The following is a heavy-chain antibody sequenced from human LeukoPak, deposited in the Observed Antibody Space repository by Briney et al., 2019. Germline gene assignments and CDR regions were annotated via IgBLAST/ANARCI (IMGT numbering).Heavy chain of an antibody. D-gene: IGHD3-22*01. Sequence: SETLSLTCTVSGGSISSYYWSWIRQPAGKGLEWIGRIYTSGSTNYNPSLKSRVTMSVDTSKNQFSLKLSSVTAADTAVYYCARIWWDDSSGNYYFDYWGQGTLVTVSP. J-gene: IGHJ4*02. CDR2: IYTSGST. CDR3: ARIWWDDSSGNYYFDY. V-gene: IGHV4-4*07. CDR1: GGSISSYY.